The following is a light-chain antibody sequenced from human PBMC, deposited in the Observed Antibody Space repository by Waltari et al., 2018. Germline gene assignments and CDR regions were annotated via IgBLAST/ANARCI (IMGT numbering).Light chain of an antibody. Sequence: DIQMTQSPSTLSASVGDRVTITCRVSQSISSWLAWYQQKPGKAPNLLIYKASNLKSGVPSRFSGSGSGTEFTLTISSLQPDDFATYYCQQYNSYLYTFGQGTKLEIK. J-gene: IGKJ2*01. V-gene: IGKV1-5*03. CDR2: KAS. CDR1: QSISSW. CDR3: QQYNSYLYT.